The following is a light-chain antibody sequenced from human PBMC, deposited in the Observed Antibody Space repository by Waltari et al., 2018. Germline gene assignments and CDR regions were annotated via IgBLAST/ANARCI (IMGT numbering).Light chain of an antibody. Sequence: QSALTQPASVSGSPGQSITISCTGTSSDVGGYNYVSWYQPHPGKAPKLMIYDVSKRPSGVSNRFSGSKSGNTASLTISGLQAEDEADYYCCSYAGSSWVFGGGTKLTVL. J-gene: IGLJ3*02. CDR3: CSYAGSSWV. CDR2: DVS. V-gene: IGLV2-23*02. CDR1: SSDVGGYNY.